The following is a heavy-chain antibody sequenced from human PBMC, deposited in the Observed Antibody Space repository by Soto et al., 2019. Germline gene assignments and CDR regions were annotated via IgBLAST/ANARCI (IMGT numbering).Heavy chain of an antibody. J-gene: IGHJ4*02. CDR3: AKFGMATTKRSPPYYIDY. D-gene: IGHD1-1*01. CDR2: ISGSGGGT. Sequence: LRLSCAASGFTFSSYAMSWVRQAPGKGLEWVSSISGSGGGTYYADSVKGRFTFSRDNSKNTLYLQMNSLRAEDTAVYYCAKFGMATTKRSPPYYIDYWGQGALVTVS. V-gene: IGHV3-23*01. CDR1: GFTFSSYA.